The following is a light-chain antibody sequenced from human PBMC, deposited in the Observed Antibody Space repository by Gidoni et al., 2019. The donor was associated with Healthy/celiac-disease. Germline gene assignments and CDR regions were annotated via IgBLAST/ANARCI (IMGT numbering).Light chain of an antibody. CDR1: QCVSSN. V-gene: IGKV3-15*01. J-gene: IGKJ1*01. Sequence: VMTQSPATLSVSPGERVILSCRASQCVSSNLAWYQQKPGQAPRLLISGASTRATGIPGRFSGSGSGTEFTLKIRSLQSEDFEVYYCQHQETFGQGTKVEI. CDR3: QHQET. CDR2: GAS.